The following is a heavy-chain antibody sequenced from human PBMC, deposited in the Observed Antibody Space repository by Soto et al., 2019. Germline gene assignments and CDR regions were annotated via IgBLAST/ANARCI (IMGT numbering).Heavy chain of an antibody. CDR3: ARDFSGWYFFDY. J-gene: IGHJ4*02. V-gene: IGHV1-3*01. CDR2: INDANGNT. CDR1: GYTFTSYA. D-gene: IGHD6-19*01. Sequence: ASVKVSCKASGYTFTSYAMHWVRQAPGQRLEWMGWINDANGNTKYSQKFQGRVTITRDTSAGTAYMELSSLRSEDTAIYYCARDFSGWYFFDYWGQGTLVTV.